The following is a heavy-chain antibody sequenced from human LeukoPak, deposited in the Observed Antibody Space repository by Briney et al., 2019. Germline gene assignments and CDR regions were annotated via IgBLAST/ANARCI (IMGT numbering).Heavy chain of an antibody. Sequence: GESLRISCKGPEYDFANYWIGWVRQVPGRGLEWMGIVYPTDSTIHYSPSFQGRVTISIDRSVSTAYLQWPSLKASDSAMYFCARRRYFDTYLDPWGQGTLVTVSS. J-gene: IGHJ5*02. CDR2: VYPTDSTI. CDR3: ARRRYFDTYLDP. D-gene: IGHD2/OR15-2a*01. CDR1: EYDFANYW. V-gene: IGHV5-51*01.